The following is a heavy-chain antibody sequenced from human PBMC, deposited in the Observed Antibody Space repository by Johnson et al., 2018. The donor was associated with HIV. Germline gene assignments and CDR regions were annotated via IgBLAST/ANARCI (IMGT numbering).Heavy chain of an antibody. J-gene: IGHJ3*02. CDR2: IKQDGNEK. D-gene: IGHD7-27*01. CDR1: GFRFSNYW. CDR3: TGGRDLRAFDI. Sequence: VQLVESGGGLVQPGGSLRLSCAASGFRFSNYWMSWVRQAPGKGLEWVANIKQDGNEKYSVDSVKGRFTISRDNAKNSLYLQMNSLRVEDTAVYYCTGGRDLRAFDIWGQGTMVTVSS. V-gene: IGHV3-7*01.